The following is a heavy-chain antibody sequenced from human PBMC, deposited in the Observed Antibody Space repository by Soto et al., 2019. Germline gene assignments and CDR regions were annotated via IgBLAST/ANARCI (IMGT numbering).Heavy chain of an antibody. CDR1: GGSISSGDYY. CDR2: IYYSGST. CDR3: ARVDVVRWVQSGGWFDP. V-gene: IGHV4-30-4*01. J-gene: IGHJ5*02. Sequence: ASETLSLTCTVSGGSISSGDYYWSWIRQPPGKGLEGIGYIYYSGSTYYNPSLKSRVTISVDTSKNQFSLKLSSVTAADTAVYYCARVDVVRWVQSGGWFDPWGQGTLVTVSS. D-gene: IGHD5-12*01.